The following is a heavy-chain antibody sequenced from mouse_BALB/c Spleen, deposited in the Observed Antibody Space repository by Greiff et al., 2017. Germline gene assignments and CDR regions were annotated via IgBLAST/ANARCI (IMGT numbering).Heavy chain of an antibody. CDR3: ARLSTMITSWFAY. CDR2: INPSSGYT. V-gene: IGHV1S26*01. J-gene: IGHJ3*01. D-gene: IGHD2-4*01. Sequence: VQLQQPGAELVKPGASVKLSCKASGYTFTSYTMHWVKQRPGQGLEWIGYINPSSGYTNYNQKFKDKATLTADKSSSTAYMQLSSLTSEDSAVYYCARLSTMITSWFAYWGQGTLVTVSA. CDR1: GYTFTSYT.